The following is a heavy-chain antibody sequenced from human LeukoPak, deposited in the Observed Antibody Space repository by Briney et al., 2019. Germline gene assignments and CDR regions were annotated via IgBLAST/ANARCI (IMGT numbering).Heavy chain of an antibody. D-gene: IGHD6-13*01. CDR3: ARGSGSSWFY. CDR2: IYYSGST. V-gene: IGHV4-61*08. J-gene: IGHJ4*02. CDR1: GGSISSGGYY. Sequence: PSQTLSLTCTVSGGSISSGGYYWSWIRQPPGKGLEWIGYIYYSGSTNYNPSLKSRVTISVDTSKNQFSLKLSSVTAADTAVYYCARGSGSSWFYWGQGTLVTVSS.